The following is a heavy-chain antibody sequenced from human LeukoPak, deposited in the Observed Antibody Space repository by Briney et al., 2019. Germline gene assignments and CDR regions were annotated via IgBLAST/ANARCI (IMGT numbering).Heavy chain of an antibody. CDR3: AKVPREGAAAGTCYFDY. Sequence: GVSLRLSCAASGFTFSSYAMSWVRQAPGKGLEWVSAISGSGGSTYYADSVKGRFTISRDNSKNTLYLQMNSLRAEDTAVYYCAKVPREGAAAGTCYFDYWGQGTLVTVSS. J-gene: IGHJ4*02. V-gene: IGHV3-23*01. CDR1: GFTFSSYA. CDR2: ISGSGGST. D-gene: IGHD6-13*01.